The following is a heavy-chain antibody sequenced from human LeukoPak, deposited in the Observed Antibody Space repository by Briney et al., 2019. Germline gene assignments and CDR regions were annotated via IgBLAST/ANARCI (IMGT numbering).Heavy chain of an antibody. V-gene: IGHV3-33*08. CDR2: IWYDGSNK. D-gene: IGHD6-13*01. Sequence: GGSLRLSCAASGFTFSTYSMNWVRQAPGKGLEWVAVIWYDGSNKYYADSVKGRFTISRDNSKNTLYLQMNSLRAEDTAVYYCAREHQYSSSWYDSFDYWGQGTLVTVSS. CDR1: GFTFSTYS. CDR3: AREHQYSSSWYDSFDY. J-gene: IGHJ4*02.